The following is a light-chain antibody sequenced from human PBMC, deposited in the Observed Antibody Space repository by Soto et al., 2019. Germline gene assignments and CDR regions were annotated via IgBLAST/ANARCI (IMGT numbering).Light chain of an antibody. V-gene: IGKV3-20*01. CDR1: QSISSNY. J-gene: IGKJ4*01. Sequence: EIVLTQSPGTLSLSPGERATLSCRASQSISSNYLAWYQQKSGQSPRLLIYGASNRATGVPDRFSGSWSGTDFTLIISRVEPEEFAVYYCHQYGTSPQITFGGGTKVEIK. CDR2: GAS. CDR3: HQYGTSPQIT.